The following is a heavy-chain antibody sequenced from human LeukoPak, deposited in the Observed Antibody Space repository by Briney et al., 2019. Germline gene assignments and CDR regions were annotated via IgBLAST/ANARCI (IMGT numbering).Heavy chain of an antibody. J-gene: IGHJ6*03. V-gene: IGHV5-51*01. D-gene: IGHD2-2*01. CDR1: GYTFTGDW. CDR2: IYPGDSDT. CDR3: ARPALYCSSTVCPPYMDV. Sequence: MPGESLKISCKASGYTFTGDWIGWVRQMPGKGLEWMGIIYPGDSDTKYNAPFQGQATISADKSISTAYLQWGSLKASDTATYYCARPALYCSSTVCPPYMDVWGKGTTVTVSS.